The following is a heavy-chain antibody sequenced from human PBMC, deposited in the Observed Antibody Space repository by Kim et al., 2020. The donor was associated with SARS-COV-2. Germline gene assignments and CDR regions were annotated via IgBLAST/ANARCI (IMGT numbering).Heavy chain of an antibody. Sequence: SQTLSLTCAISGDSVSSNSAAWNWIRQSPSRGLEWLGRTYYRSKWYNDSAVSVKSRITINPDTSKNQFSLQLNSVTPEDTAVYYCARDQTNSGWYLGDAFDIWGQGTMVTVSS. D-gene: IGHD6-19*01. CDR3: ARDQTNSGWYLGDAFDI. V-gene: IGHV6-1*01. CDR2: TYYRSKWYN. CDR1: GDSVSSNSAA. J-gene: IGHJ3*02.